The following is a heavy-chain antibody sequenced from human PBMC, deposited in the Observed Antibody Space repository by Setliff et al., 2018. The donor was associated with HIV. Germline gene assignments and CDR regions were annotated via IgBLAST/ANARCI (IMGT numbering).Heavy chain of an antibody. V-gene: IGHV4-4*09. D-gene: IGHD2-2*01. Sequence: SETLSPTCTVSGDSISSYSWNWIRQPPGRGLEWIGYVYASGETNYNPSLKSRVTMSTDTSRNQFFLNLNYATAADTAVYFCARRVLQDSTITSSNWFDSWGQGTLVTVSS. CDR3: ARRVLQDSTITSSNWFDS. CDR2: VYASGET. CDR1: GDSISSYS. J-gene: IGHJ5*01.